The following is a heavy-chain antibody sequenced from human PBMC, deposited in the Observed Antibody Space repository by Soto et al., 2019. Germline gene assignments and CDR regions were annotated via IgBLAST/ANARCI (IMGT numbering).Heavy chain of an antibody. Sequence: GESLKISCKGSVYRFSSHCIGWLRQMPGKGLEWMGIIYPGDSDTRYSPSFQGQVTISADKFMNTAYLQLSSPKASDTAMYYCARRPNYDYGMEVWGQGTKVTAP. J-gene: IGHJ6*02. CDR1: VYRFSSHC. V-gene: IGHV5-51*01. CDR2: IYPGDSDT. CDR3: ARRPNYDYGMEV.